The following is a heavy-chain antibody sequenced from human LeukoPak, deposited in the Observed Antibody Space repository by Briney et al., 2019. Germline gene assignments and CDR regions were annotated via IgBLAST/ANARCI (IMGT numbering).Heavy chain of an antibody. V-gene: IGHV1-3*01. CDR2: INAGNGNT. CDR1: GYTFTSYA. J-gene: IGHJ4*02. D-gene: IGHD6-13*01. Sequence: GASVKVSCKASGYTFTSYAMHWVRQAPGQRLEWMGWINAGNGNTKYSQKFQGRVTITRDTSASTAYMELSSLRSEDTAVHYCARDPIGSSWPYYFDYWGQGTLVTVSS. CDR3: ARDPIGSSWPYYFDY.